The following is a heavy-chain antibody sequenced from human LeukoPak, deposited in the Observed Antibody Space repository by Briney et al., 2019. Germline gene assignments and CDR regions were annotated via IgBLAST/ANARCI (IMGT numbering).Heavy chain of an antibody. D-gene: IGHD3-3*01. Sequence: SVKVSCKASGGTFSSYAISWVRQAPGQGLEWMGGITPIFGTANYAQKFQGRVTITADESTSTAYMELSSLRSEDTAVYYCARYGVNYDFWSGYYTNNWFDPWGQGTLVTVSS. J-gene: IGHJ5*02. CDR2: ITPIFGTA. CDR1: GGTFSSYA. V-gene: IGHV1-69*13. CDR3: ARYGVNYDFWSGYYTNNWFDP.